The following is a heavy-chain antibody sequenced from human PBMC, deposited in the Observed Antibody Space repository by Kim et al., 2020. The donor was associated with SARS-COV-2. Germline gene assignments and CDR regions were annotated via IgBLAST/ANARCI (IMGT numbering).Heavy chain of an antibody. CDR2: INPSGGST. CDR3: ARERRLDYDILTGFTKGGDYYYGMDV. Sequence: ASVKVSCKASGYTFSYYYMQWVRQAPGQGLEWMGIINPSGGSTSYAQKFQGRVTMTRDTSTSTVYMELSSLRSEDTAVYYCARERRLDYDILTGFTKGGDYYYGMDVWGQGTTVTVSS. V-gene: IGHV1-46*01. J-gene: IGHJ6*02. D-gene: IGHD3-9*01. CDR1: GYTFSYYY.